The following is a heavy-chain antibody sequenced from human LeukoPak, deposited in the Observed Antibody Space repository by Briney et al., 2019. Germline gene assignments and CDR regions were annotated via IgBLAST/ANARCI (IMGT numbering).Heavy chain of an antibody. D-gene: IGHD5-12*01. CDR2: ISYDGSNK. V-gene: IGHV3-30-3*01. CDR1: GFTFRSYA. Sequence: PGRSLRLSCAVSGFTFRSYAMHWVRQAPGKGLEWVAFISYDGSNKYYGDSVKGRFTISRDDSKNTLSLQMNSLRPEDTALYYCARDGGGYSGYDYYYYYGMDVWGQGTTATVSS. CDR3: ARDGGGYSGYDYYYYYGMDV. J-gene: IGHJ6*02.